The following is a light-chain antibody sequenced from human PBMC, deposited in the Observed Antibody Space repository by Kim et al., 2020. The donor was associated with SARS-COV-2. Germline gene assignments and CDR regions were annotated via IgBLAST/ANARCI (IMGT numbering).Light chain of an antibody. CDR1: QSVSRSY. J-gene: IGKJ1*01. V-gene: IGKV3-20*01. CDR2: GAS. CDR3: QQYGSSET. Sequence: LSPGERATLSCSASQSVSRSYLAWYQQKPGQAPRLLIYGASSRATGIPDRFSGSGSGTDFTLTISRLEPEDFAVYYCQQYGSSETFGQGTKVDIK.